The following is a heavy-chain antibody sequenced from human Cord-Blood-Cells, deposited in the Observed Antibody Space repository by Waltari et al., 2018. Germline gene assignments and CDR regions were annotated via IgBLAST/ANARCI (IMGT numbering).Heavy chain of an antibody. CDR2: FTPIFCQE. CDR3: ASGRAAGRSYYSYYGMDV. Sequence: QVQLVQPGAEVKKPGSSGKVSCKASGGTFSSYAISCVRQAPGQGLDGMGGFTPIFCQENCAQKFHGRGKLTADESTSTAYMELSSLRSEDTAVYYCASGRAAGRSYYSYYGMDVWGQGTTVTVSS. D-gene: IGHD6-13*01. J-gene: IGHJ6*02. V-gene: IGHV1-69*01. CDR1: GGTFSSYA.